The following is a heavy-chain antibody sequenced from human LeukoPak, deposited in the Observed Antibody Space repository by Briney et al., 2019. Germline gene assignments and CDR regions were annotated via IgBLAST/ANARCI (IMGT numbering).Heavy chain of an antibody. V-gene: IGHV3-21*01. Sequence: GGSLRLSCAASGFTFSSYSMNWVRQAPGKGLEWVSSISSSSSYIYYAGSVKGRFTISRDNAKNSLYLQMNSLRAEDTAVYYCARDDDYVWGSYRNHLFDYWGQGTLVTVSS. CDR1: GFTFSSYS. J-gene: IGHJ4*02. CDR3: ARDDDYVWGSYRNHLFDY. CDR2: ISSSSSYI. D-gene: IGHD3-16*02.